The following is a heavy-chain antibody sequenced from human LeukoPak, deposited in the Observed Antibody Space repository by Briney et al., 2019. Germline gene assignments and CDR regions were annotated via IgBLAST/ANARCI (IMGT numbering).Heavy chain of an antibody. V-gene: IGHV3-30*02. J-gene: IGHJ3*02. Sequence: GGSLRLSCSASGFTLSNYGMYWVRQAPGRGLEWVAFIRYDGINKYNVDSVKGRFTISRDSSKNTLYLRMNSLRAEDTAVYYCAKCSASYYNDAFDMWGQGTVVIVSS. CDR1: GFTLSNYG. D-gene: IGHD3-10*02. CDR2: IRYDGINK. CDR3: AKCSASYYNDAFDM.